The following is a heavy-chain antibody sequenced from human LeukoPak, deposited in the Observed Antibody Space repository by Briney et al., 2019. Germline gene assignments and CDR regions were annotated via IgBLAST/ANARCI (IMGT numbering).Heavy chain of an antibody. Sequence: PSETLSLTCTDSGYSINSGYYWGWIRQPPGKGVEWIGSIYHSGSTYYNPSLKGRVTISVDTSKNQFSLKLSSVTAADTAVYYCARAMRTTAVTAGDYHYYYGMDVWGQGTTVTVSS. D-gene: IGHD4-17*01. J-gene: IGHJ6*02. CDR1: GYSINSGYY. CDR2: IYHSGST. V-gene: IGHV4-38-2*02. CDR3: ARAMRTTAVTAGDYHYYYGMDV.